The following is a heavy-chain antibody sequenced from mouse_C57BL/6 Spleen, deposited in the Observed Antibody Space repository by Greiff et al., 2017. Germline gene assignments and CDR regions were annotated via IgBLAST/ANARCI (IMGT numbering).Heavy chain of an antibody. J-gene: IGHJ4*01. V-gene: IGHV2-2*01. CDR1: GFSLTSYG. CDR3: ARNEGITTVVRAMDY. Sequence: QVQLKESGPGLVQPSQSLSITCTVSGFSLTSYGVHWVRQSPGKGLEWLGVIWSGESTDYNAAFISRLSISKDNSKSQVFFKMNSLQADDTAIYYCARNEGITTVVRAMDYWGQGTSVTVSS. D-gene: IGHD1-1*01. CDR2: IWSGEST.